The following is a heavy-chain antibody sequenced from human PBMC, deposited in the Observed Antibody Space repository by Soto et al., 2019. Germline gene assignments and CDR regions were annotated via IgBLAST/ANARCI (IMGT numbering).Heavy chain of an antibody. CDR3: AREDDSSGLDY. CDR1: GGSISSYY. J-gene: IGHJ4*02. D-gene: IGHD3-22*01. Sequence: SETLSLTCTVSGGSISSYYWSWIRQPPGKGLEWIGYIYYSGSTNYNPSLKSRVTISVDTSKNQFSLKLSSVTAADKAVYYCAREDDSSGLDYWGQGTLVTVSS. V-gene: IGHV4-59*01. CDR2: IYYSGST.